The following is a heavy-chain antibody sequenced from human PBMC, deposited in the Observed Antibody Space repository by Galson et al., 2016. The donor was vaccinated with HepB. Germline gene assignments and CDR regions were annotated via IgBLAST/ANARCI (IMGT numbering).Heavy chain of an antibody. CDR1: GFTVTSTA. CDR3: AKGWGSRWLFQY. J-gene: IGHJ4*02. D-gene: IGHD3-16*01. Sequence: SLRLSCAVSGFTVTSTAMHWVRQAPGKGPQWVAVMSYDGEKRFYGDSVKGRFIISRDNSKNTLYLEMKSLTTEDTGVYYCAKGWGSRWLFQYWGQGTLVTVSS. CDR2: MSYDGEKR. V-gene: IGHV3-30*04.